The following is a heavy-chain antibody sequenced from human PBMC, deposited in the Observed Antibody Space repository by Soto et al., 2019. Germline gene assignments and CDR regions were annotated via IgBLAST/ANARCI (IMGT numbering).Heavy chain of an antibody. D-gene: IGHD3-22*01. CDR3: ARDRDYYDSSGLAY. J-gene: IGHJ4*02. Sequence: SETLSLTCTVSGGSISSYYWSWIRQPPGKGLEWIGYIYYTGSTNYKPSLKSRVTISADTSKNQFSLKLDSVTAADTAVYYCARDRDYYDSSGLAYWGQGILVTVS. CDR1: GGSISSYY. CDR2: IYYTGST. V-gene: IGHV4-59*01.